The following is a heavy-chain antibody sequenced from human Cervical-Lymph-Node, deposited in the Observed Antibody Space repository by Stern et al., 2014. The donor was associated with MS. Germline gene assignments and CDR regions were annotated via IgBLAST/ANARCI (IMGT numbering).Heavy chain of an antibody. Sequence: QVTLKESGPTQVRPTQALTLTCTFSGFSLSASGEGVGWIRQPPGKAPEXLALIYWDAAERYSPSLKNRLTFTKDTSKNQVSLTMINMDLVDTATYYCAHRASCTSVFCRRSRNNWFDSWGQGTLVTVSS. CDR1: GFSLSASGEG. J-gene: IGHJ5*01. D-gene: IGHD5/OR15-5a*01. CDR3: AHRASCTSVFCRRSRNNWFDS. CDR2: IYWDAAE. V-gene: IGHV2-5*02.